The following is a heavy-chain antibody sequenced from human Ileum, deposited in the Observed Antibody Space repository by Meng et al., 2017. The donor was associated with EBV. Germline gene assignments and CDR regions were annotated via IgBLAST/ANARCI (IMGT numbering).Heavy chain of an antibody. CDR3: ARVGQWLPIDY. CDR2: IYHSGST. V-gene: IGHV4-4*02. J-gene: IGHJ4*02. CDR1: GGSISSSNW. D-gene: IGHD6-19*01. Sequence: VQLKESGPRLVTPSGTLSLTCAVSGGSISSSNWWSWVRQPPGKGLEWIGEIYHSGSTNYNPFLKSRVTISVDKSKNLFSLNLSSVTAADTAVYYCARVGQWLPIDYWGQGTLVTVSS.